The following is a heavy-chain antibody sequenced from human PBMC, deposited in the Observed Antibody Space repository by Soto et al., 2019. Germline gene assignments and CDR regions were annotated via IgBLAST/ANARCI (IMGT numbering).Heavy chain of an antibody. V-gene: IGHV4-59*01. J-gene: IGHJ5*02. CDR2: IYYSGST. CDR1: GGSISSYY. Sequence: QVQLQESGPGLVKPSETLSLTCTVSGGSISSYYWSWIRQPPGKGLEWIGYIYYSGSTNYNPSLKSRVTISVDTSNNQFSLKLSSVTAADTDVYYCARMVLGYCRGGRCAGWFDPWGQGTLVTVSS. D-gene: IGHD2-15*01. CDR3: ARMVLGYCRGGRCAGWFDP.